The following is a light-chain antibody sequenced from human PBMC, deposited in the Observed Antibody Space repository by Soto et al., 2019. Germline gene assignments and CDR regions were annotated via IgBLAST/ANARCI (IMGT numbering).Light chain of an antibody. CDR2: EVN. J-gene: IGLJ2*01. CDR1: HSDFGGYNY. V-gene: IGLV2-8*01. Sequence: QSVLTQPPSASGSPEQSVTISCTGAHSDFGGYNYVSWYQQHPGKAPKLMIFEVNKRPSGVPDRFSGSKFGNTASLTVSGLQAEDEADYYCSSYAGSNNVVFGGGTQLTVL. CDR3: SSYAGSNNVV.